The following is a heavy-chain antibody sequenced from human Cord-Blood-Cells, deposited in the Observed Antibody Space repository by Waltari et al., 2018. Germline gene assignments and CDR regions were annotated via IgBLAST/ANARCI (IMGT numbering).Heavy chain of an antibody. J-gene: IGHJ3*02. V-gene: IGHV6-1*01. CDR3: AAQAYYDILTGYYAFDI. Sequence: QVQLQQSGPGLVKPSQTLSLTCAISGDSVPSNSAAWNWIRQSPSRRLEWLGRTYYRSKWYNDYAVSVKSRITINPDTSKNQFSLQLNSVTPEDTAVYYCAAQAYYDILTGYYAFDIWGQGTMVTVSS. D-gene: IGHD3-9*01. CDR2: TYYRSKWYN. CDR1: GDSVPSNSAA.